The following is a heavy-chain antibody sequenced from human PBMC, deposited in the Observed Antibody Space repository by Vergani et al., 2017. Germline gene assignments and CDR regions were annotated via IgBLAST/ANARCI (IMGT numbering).Heavy chain of an antibody. CDR1: GFSLSTSGVG. D-gene: IGHD5-18*01. J-gene: IGHJ4*02. CDR2: IYWDDDK. CDR3: ARGRYSYGYQSFDY. Sequence: QITLKESGPTLVKPTQTLTLTCTFSGFSLSTSGVGVGWIRQPPGKALEWLALIYWDDDKRYSPSLKSRLTITKDTSKNQVVLTMTNMDPVDTATYYCARGRYSYGYQSFDYWGQGTLVTVSS. V-gene: IGHV2-5*02.